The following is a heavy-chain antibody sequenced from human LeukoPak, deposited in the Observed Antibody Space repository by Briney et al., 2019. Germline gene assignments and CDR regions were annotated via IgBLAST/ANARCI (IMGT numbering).Heavy chain of an antibody. CDR1: GYTFTSYY. J-gene: IGHJ6*03. CDR3: AIPSTSYDILTGYYTPDYYYYYYMDV. CDR2: INPSGGST. V-gene: IGHV1-46*01. Sequence: ASVKVSCKASGYTFTSYYMHWVRQAPGQGLEWMGIINPSGGSTSYAQKFQGRVTMTRDMSTSTVYMELSSLRSEDTAVYYCAIPSTSYDILTGYYTPDYYYYYYMDVWGKGTTVTVSS. D-gene: IGHD3-9*01.